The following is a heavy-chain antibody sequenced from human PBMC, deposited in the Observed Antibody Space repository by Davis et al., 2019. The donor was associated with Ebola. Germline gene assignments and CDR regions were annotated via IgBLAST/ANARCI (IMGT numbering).Heavy chain of an antibody. CDR3: ARHEYTSSSSPFDY. CDR2: ISFGGKT. Sequence: MPSETLSLTCTVSGGSIRSYYWSWIRQPPGKGLEWIGYISFGGKTNFNPSLKSRVAISVDTSKNQFSLKLTSVTAADTAVYYCARHEYTSSSSPFDYWGQGTLVTVSS. CDR1: GGSIRSYY. V-gene: IGHV4-59*08. J-gene: IGHJ4*02. D-gene: IGHD2-2*01.